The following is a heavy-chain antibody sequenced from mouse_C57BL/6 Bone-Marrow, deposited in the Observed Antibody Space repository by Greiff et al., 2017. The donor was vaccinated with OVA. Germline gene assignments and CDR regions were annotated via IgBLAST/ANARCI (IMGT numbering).Heavy chain of an antibody. CDR2: IYPRSGNT. CDR1: GYTFTSYG. J-gene: IGHJ1*03. V-gene: IGHV1-81*01. D-gene: IGHD2-2*01. Sequence: LQESGAELARPGASVKLSCKASGYTFTSYGISWVKQRTGQGLEWIGEIYPRSGNTYYNEKFKGKATLTADKSSSTAYMELRSLTSEDSAVYFCAKGYYWYFDVWGTGTTVTVSS. CDR3: AKGYYWYFDV.